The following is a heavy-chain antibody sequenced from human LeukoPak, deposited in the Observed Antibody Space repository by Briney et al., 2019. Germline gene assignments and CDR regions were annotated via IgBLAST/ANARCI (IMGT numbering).Heavy chain of an antibody. CDR3: ARAVSSSWYGYYYGMDV. J-gene: IGHJ6*02. CDR1: GYTFTSYG. V-gene: IGHV1-8*02. D-gene: IGHD6-13*01. Sequence: ASVKVSCKASGYTFTSYGISWVRQAPGQGLEWMGIFNPSGGGTFYAQKFQGRVTMTRNTSISTAYMELSSLRSEDTAVYYCARAVSSSWYGYYYGMDVWGQGTTVTVSS. CDR2: FNPSGGGT.